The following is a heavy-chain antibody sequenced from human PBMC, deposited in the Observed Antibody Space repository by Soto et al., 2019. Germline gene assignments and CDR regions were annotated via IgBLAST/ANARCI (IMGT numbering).Heavy chain of an antibody. V-gene: IGHV1-69*13. CDR3: ARRQGLNMVPGVIPYYYYGMDV. D-gene: IGHD3-10*01. CDR1: GGTFSSYA. Sequence: SVKVSCKASGGTFSSYAISWVRQAPGQGLEWMGGIIPIFGTANYAQKFQGRVTITADESTSTAYMELSSLRSEDTAVYYCARRQGLNMVPGVIPYYYYGMDVWGQGTTVTVSS. CDR2: IIPIFGTA. J-gene: IGHJ6*02.